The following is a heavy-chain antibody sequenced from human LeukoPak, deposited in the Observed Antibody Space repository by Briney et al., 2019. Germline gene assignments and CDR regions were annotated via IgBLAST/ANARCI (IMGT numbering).Heavy chain of an antibody. J-gene: IGHJ6*03. V-gene: IGHV3-21*01. CDR1: KFTFSSYA. Sequence: GGSLRLSCVASKFTFSSYALTWVRQVPGKGLEWVSFISSSSSYIYYADSVKGRFTISRDNAKNSLYLQMNSLRAEDTAVYYCARDHDWDYMDVWGKGTTVTVSS. CDR2: ISSSSSYI. CDR3: ARDHDWDYMDV. D-gene: IGHD3-9*01.